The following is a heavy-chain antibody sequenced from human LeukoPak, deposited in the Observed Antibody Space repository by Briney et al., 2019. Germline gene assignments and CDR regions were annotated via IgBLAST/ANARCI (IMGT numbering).Heavy chain of an antibody. Sequence: GGSLRLSCAASGFTVSSNYMSWVRQAPGKGLEWVSVIYSGGSTYYADSVKGRFTISRDNSKNTLYLQMNSLRAEDTAVYYCARSPRSPYSYGSFWFDPWGQGTLVGVSS. CDR1: GFTVSSNY. CDR2: IYSGGST. D-gene: IGHD5-18*01. J-gene: IGHJ5*02. V-gene: IGHV3-53*01. CDR3: ARSPRSPYSYGSFWFDP.